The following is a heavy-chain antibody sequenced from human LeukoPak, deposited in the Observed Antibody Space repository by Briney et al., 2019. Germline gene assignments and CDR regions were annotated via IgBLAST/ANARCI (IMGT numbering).Heavy chain of an antibody. V-gene: IGHV3-30*03. J-gene: IGHJ4*02. CDR1: GFTFSSYG. CDR3: ATTLGSGWKFDY. D-gene: IGHD6-19*01. Sequence: GGSLRLSCAASGFTFSSYGMHWVRQAPGKGLEWVAVISYDGSKKYPDSVKGRFTISRDNSKNTLYLQMNSLRAEDTAVYYCATTLGSGWKFDYRGQGTLVTVSS. CDR2: ISYDGSKK.